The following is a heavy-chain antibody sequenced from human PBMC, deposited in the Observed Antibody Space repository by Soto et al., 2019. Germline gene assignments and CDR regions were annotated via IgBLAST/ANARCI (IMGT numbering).Heavy chain of an antibody. V-gene: IGHV3-48*01. Sequence: GGSLRLSCAASGFTFSSYSMNWVRQAPGKGLEWVSYISSSSSTIYYADSVKGRFTISRDNAKNSLYLQMNSLRAEDTAVYCCVRVPSNYDFWSGSQGWYYMDVWGKGTTVTVSS. CDR2: ISSSSSTI. D-gene: IGHD3-3*01. CDR3: VRVPSNYDFWSGSQGWYYMDV. J-gene: IGHJ6*03. CDR1: GFTFSSYS.